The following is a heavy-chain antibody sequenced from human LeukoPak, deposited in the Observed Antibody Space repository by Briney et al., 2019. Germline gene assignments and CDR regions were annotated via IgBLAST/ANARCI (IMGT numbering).Heavy chain of an antibody. V-gene: IGHV3-74*01. CDR2: INSDGSST. CDR3: ARDYGSGLDY. CDR1: GFTFSSYW. J-gene: IGHJ4*02. Sequence: GGSLRLSCAASGFTFSSYWMHWVRQAPGKGLLWVSRINSDGSSTSYADSVKGRFTISRDNAKNTLYLQMNSLRAEDTAVYYCARDYGSGLDYWGQGTLVTVSS. D-gene: IGHD3-3*01.